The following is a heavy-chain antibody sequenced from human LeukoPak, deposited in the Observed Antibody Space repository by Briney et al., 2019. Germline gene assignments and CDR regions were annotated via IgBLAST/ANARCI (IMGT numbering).Heavy chain of an antibody. D-gene: IGHD5-18*01. CDR3: ARTVDTAMVTLPYYFDY. V-gene: IGHV3-48*01. CDR2: ISSSSSTI. J-gene: IGHJ4*02. CDR1: GFTFSSYS. Sequence: SGGSLRLSCAASGFTFSSYSMNWVRQAPGKGLEWVSYISSSSSTIYYADSVKGRFTISRDNAKNSLYLQMNSLRAEDTAVYYCARTVDTAMVTLPYYFDYWGQGTLVTVSS.